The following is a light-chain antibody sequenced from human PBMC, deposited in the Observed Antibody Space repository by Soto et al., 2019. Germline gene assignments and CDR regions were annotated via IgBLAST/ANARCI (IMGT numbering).Light chain of an antibody. V-gene: IGKV1-39*01. CDR2: GAS. CDR1: QGIRTD. J-gene: IGKJ1*01. Sequence: QLTQSPSSLSASVGDRVTITCRASQGIRTDLGWYQQKAGRAPAVLIYGASNLQGGVPLRFSGSGSGTDFTLTISGLQPEDSATYYCQESRSALWGTCGQGTKVDIK. CDR3: QESRSALWGT.